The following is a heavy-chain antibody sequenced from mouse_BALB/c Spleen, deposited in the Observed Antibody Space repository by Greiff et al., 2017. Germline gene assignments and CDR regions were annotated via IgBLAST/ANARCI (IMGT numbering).Heavy chain of an antibody. J-gene: IGHJ4*01. V-gene: IGHV1-12*01. Sequence: QVQLQQSGAELVRSGASVKMSCKASGYTFTSYNMHWVKQTPGQGLEWIGYIYPGNGGTNYNQKFKGKATLTADTSSSTAYMQISSLTSEDSAVYFCALGRSMDYWGQGTSVTVSS. CDR1: GYTFTSYN. D-gene: IGHD4-1*01. CDR3: ALGRSMDY. CDR2: IYPGNGGT.